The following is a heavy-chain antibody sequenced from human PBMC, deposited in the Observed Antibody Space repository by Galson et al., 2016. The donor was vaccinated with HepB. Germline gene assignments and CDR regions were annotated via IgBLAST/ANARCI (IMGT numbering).Heavy chain of an antibody. J-gene: IGHJ4*02. D-gene: IGHD6-19*01. CDR3: AKKSLVAGTATYVFDN. CDR2: ISGSGGSI. V-gene: IGHV3-23*01. CDR1: GFPFSTYG. Sequence: SLRLSCAASGFPFSTYGMSWVRQAPGKGLEWVSGISGSGGSIYSVDSVKGRFTISRDNSKNTLYLQMNSLRADDTAVYYCAKKSLVAGTATYVFDNWGQGTLVTVSS.